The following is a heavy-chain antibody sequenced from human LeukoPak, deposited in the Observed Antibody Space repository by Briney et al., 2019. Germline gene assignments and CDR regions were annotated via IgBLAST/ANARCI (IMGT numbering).Heavy chain of an antibody. Sequence: SVKVSCKASGGTFSSYAISWVRQAPGQGLERMGGIIPIFGTANYAQKFQGRVTITTDESTSTAYMELSSLRSEDTAVYYCARPLIVATTPPGIYYMDVWGKGTTVTVSS. D-gene: IGHD5-12*01. CDR2: IIPIFGTA. CDR3: ARPLIVATTPPGIYYMDV. J-gene: IGHJ6*03. CDR1: GGTFSSYA. V-gene: IGHV1-69*05.